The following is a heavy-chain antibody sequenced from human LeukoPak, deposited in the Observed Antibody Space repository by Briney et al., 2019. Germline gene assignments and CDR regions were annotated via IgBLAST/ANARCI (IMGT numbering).Heavy chain of an antibody. J-gene: IGHJ4*02. Sequence: ASVKVSCKASGYTFTGYYMHWVRQAPGQGLEWMGWINPNSGGTNYAQKFHDRVTMTRDTSIRTAYMEVSRLRSGDTAVYYCARSPDILTGENFDYWGQGTLVTVSS. CDR3: ARSPDILTGENFDY. D-gene: IGHD3-9*01. CDR1: GYTFTGYY. CDR2: INPNSGGT. V-gene: IGHV1-2*02.